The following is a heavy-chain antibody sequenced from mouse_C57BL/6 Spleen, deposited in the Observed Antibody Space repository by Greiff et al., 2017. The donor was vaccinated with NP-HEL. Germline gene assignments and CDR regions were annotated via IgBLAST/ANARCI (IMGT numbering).Heavy chain of an antibody. V-gene: IGHV2-6-1*01. CDR2: IWSDGST. CDR3: ARHYDGSSYWYFDV. CDR1: GFSLTSYG. Sequence: VMLVESGPGLVAPSQSLSITCTVSGFSLTSYGVHWVRQPPGKGLEWLVVIWSDGSTTYNSALKSRLSISKDNSKSQVFLKMNSLQTDDTAMYYCARHYDGSSYWYFDVWGTGTTVTVSS. J-gene: IGHJ1*03. D-gene: IGHD1-1*01.